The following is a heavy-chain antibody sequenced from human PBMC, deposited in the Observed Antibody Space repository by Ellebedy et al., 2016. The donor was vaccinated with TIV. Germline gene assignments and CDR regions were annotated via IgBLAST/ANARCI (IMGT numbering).Heavy chain of an antibody. CDR2: INQDGSEK. Sequence: GESLKISCAASGFTFSIYWMTWVRQAPGKGLEWVANINQDGSEKYYVDSVKGRFTISRDNDKNSLYLQMNSLRAEDTAVYYCARQATNTWYLDYWGQGSLVTVSS. D-gene: IGHD2-8*01. CDR1: GFTFSIYW. V-gene: IGHV3-7*01. J-gene: IGHJ4*02. CDR3: ARQATNTWYLDY.